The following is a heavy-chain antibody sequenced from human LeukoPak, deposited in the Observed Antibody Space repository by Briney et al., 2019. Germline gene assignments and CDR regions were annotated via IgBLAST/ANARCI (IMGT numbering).Heavy chain of an antibody. J-gene: IGHJ4*02. CDR3: ASPRSGYRYTFDY. Sequence: SETLSLTCAVSAASISNYYLIWIRQAPGKGLEGIGYISTSGCNNQNPSLTSRISISLGTSNSRFSLNLYFVSAAATAVYYCASPRSGYRYTFDYWGQGALVTVSS. CDR1: AASISNYY. V-gene: IGHV4-4*09. D-gene: IGHD3-22*01. CDR2: ISTSGCN.